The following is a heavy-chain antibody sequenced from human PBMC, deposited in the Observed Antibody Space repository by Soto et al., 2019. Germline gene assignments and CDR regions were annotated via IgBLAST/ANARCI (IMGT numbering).Heavy chain of an antibody. D-gene: IGHD2-21*02. V-gene: IGHV3-48*01. J-gene: IGHJ4*02. CDR2: INTRSSTSTAT. CDR1: GFTFSNFR. CDR3: ARQFYSVVTPLDY. Sequence: PGRSLRLSCAASGFTFSNFRMNWVRQAPGKGLEWVSHINTRSSTSTATYSADSVRGPFTISRDDAKNSLYLEMNSLRGDDTDLYYCARQFYSVVTPLDYWGRGIL.